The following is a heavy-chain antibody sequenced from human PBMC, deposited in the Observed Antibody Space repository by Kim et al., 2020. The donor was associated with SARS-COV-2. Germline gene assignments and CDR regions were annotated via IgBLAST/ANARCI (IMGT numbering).Heavy chain of an antibody. J-gene: IGHJ4*02. Sequence: ASVKVSCKASEYTFIKYYIHWVRQAPGQGLEWMGMINPSGGTTSYAQEFQDRVTMTRDTSTTTVYMGLSSLRSEDTAVYYCARGGDSSSSEDYLDHWGQGTLVTVSS. CDR1: EYTFIKYY. CDR3: ARGGDSSSSEDYLDH. V-gene: IGHV1-46*01. D-gene: IGHD6-6*01. CDR2: INPSGGTT.